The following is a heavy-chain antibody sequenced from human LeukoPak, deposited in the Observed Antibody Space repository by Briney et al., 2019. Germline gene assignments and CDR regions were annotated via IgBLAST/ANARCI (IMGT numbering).Heavy chain of an antibody. CDR1: GFTFSSYA. CDR2: ISGSGGST. J-gene: IGHJ4*02. Sequence: PGGSLRLSCAASGFTFSSYAMSWVRQAPGKGLEWVSAISGSGGSTYYADSVKGRFTISRDNSKNTLYLQMNSLRAEDTAVYYCARDPNRYSSSSSFDYWGQGTVVTVSS. CDR3: ARDPNRYSSSSSFDY. V-gene: IGHV3-23*01. D-gene: IGHD6-6*01.